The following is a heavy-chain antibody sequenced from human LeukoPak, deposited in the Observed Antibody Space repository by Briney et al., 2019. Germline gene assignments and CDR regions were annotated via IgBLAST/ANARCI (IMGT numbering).Heavy chain of an antibody. CDR3: ARDGGIVVVPAAMGPPDY. Sequence: GGSLRLSCAVSGITLSNYGMSWVRQAPGKGLEWVAGISGSGGRTSYADSVKGRFTISRDNPKNTLYLQMNSLGAEDTAVYFCARDGGIVVVPAAMGPPDYWGQGTLVTVSS. CDR1: GITLSNYG. V-gene: IGHV3-23*01. D-gene: IGHD2-2*01. J-gene: IGHJ4*02. CDR2: ISGSGGRT.